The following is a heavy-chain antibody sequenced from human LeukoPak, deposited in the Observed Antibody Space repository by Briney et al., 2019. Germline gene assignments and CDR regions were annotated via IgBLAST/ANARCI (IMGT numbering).Heavy chain of an antibody. J-gene: IGHJ4*02. V-gene: IGHV3-9*01. CDR1: GFTFDDYA. CDR3: AHDLVAGPSDY. Sequence: PGRSLRLSCAASGFTFDDYAMHWVRQAPGKGLEWVSGISWNSGSIGYADSVKGRFTISRDNAKNSLYLQMNSLRAEDTALYYCAHDLVAGPSDYWGQGTLVTVSS. D-gene: IGHD6-19*01. CDR2: ISWNSGSI.